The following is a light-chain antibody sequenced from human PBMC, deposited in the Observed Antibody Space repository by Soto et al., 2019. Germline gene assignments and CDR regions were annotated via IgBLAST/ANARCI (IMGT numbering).Light chain of an antibody. V-gene: IGLV2-8*01. CDR1: INDVGGYNY. CDR2: QVT. CDR3: MSYAGGNRFV. J-gene: IGLJ1*01. Sequence: QSVLTQPPSASGSPGQSVTISCAGTINDVGGYNYVSWYQQHPGKVPQLMIYQVTKRPSGVPDRFSASKSDTTASLTISGLQADVEGDYYCMSYAGGNRFVFGTGTIVTVL.